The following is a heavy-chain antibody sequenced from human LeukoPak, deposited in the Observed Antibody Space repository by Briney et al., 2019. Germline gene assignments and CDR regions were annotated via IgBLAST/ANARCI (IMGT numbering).Heavy chain of an antibody. D-gene: IGHD3-10*01. Sequence: GGSLRLSCTAPGITFSNYAMHWVRQAPGEGLEWVTVISNGGSVKYYADSVKGRSTISRDNSKNTLYLQMNSLRAEDTAVYFCAKVGGSGTSYYYFGMGVWGQGTTVTVSS. CDR2: ISNGGSVK. CDR3: AKVGGSGTSYYYFGMGV. J-gene: IGHJ6*02. V-gene: IGHV3-30*04. CDR1: GITFSNYA.